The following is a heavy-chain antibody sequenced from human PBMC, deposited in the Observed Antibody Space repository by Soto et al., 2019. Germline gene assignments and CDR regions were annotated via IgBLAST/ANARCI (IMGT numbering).Heavy chain of an antibody. CDR2: ISSSSSYI. Sequence: GGSLRLSCAASGFTFSSYSMNWVRQAPGKGLEWVSSISSSSSYIYYADSVKGRFTISRDNAKNSLYLQMNSLRAEDTAVYYCARDRPRVRTDNWFDPWGQGTLVTVSS. CDR3: ARDRPRVRTDNWFDP. D-gene: IGHD3-10*02. V-gene: IGHV3-21*01. CDR1: GFTFSSYS. J-gene: IGHJ5*02.